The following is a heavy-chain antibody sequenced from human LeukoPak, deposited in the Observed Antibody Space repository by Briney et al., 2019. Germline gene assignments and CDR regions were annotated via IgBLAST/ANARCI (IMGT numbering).Heavy chain of an antibody. Sequence: PGGSLRLSCAASGFTFSSYSMNWVRQAPGKGLEWVPYISSSSSTIYYADSVKGRFTISRDNAKNSLYLQMNSLRDEDTAVYYCARDCGGSPLADAFDIWGQGTMVTVSS. CDR3: ARDCGGSPLADAFDI. CDR1: GFTFSSYS. J-gene: IGHJ3*02. CDR2: ISSSSSTI. D-gene: IGHD2-21*01. V-gene: IGHV3-48*02.